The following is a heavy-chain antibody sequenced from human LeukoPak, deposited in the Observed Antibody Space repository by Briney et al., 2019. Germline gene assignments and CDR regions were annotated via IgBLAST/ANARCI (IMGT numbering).Heavy chain of an antibody. J-gene: IGHJ6*03. CDR2: IYSSGST. D-gene: IGHD2/OR15-2a*01. CDR1: GGSITTNNYY. CDR3: ARDYYFDSRGYYYMDV. V-gene: IGHV4-61*02. Sequence: PSETLSLTCTVSGGSITTNNYYWSWIRQPAGKGLEWIGRIYSSGSTNYNPSLKSRVTMSVDTSKKQFSLKLSSVTAADTAVYYCARDYYFDSRGYYYMDVWGKGTTVTISS.